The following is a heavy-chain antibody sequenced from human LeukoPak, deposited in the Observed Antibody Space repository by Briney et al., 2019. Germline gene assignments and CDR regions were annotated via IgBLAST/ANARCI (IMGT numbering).Heavy chain of an antibody. CDR2: LPPDELGI. J-gene: IGHJ6*02. V-gene: IGHV3-74*01. D-gene: IGHD3-16*01. CDR1: GFTFTNYW. Sequence: PGGSLRLSCAASGFTFTNYWMHWVRQAPGMGLVWVSRLPPDELGIIYADSVKGRFTVSRDNAKNTVYLQMSNLRAEDTAVYFCARGGGLDVWGQGATVTVSS. CDR3: ARGGGLDV.